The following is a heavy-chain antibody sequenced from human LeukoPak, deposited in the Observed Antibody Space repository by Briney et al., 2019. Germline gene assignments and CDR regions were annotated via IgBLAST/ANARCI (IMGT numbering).Heavy chain of an antibody. V-gene: IGHV3-9*01. Sequence: GGSLRLSCAASGFTFGDYAMHWVRQAPGKGLERVSGISWNGGSIDYADSVKGRFTISRDNAKNSLYLQMNGLRAEDTALYYFVKDRGGDRSSGFDYWGQGTLVTVSS. CDR3: VKDRGGDRSSGFDY. CDR2: ISWNGGSI. J-gene: IGHJ4*02. CDR1: GFTFGDYA. D-gene: IGHD6-19*01.